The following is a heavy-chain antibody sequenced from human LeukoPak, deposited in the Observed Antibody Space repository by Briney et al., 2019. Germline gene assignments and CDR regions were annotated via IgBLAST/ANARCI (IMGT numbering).Heavy chain of an antibody. Sequence: PSATLSLTHTLDCGSISSHYWSCIRQPPGRGLGWLWYIYYSGSTNYTPSLKSRVTISVDTPKNQFSLQLSSVTAADTAVYYCARVCGSTSCYTQNWFDPWGQGTLVTVSS. CDR1: CGSISSHY. CDR3: ARVCGSTSCYTQNWFDP. J-gene: IGHJ5*02. CDR2: IYYSGST. V-gene: IGHV4-59*11. D-gene: IGHD2-2*02.